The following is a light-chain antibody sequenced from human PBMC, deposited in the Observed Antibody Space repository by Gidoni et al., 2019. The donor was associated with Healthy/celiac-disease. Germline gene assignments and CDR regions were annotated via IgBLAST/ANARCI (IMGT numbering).Light chain of an antibody. CDR3: QQLNSYPRW. J-gene: IGKJ1*01. CDR2: AAS. V-gene: IGKV1-9*01. Sequence: DIQLTQSPSFLSASVGDRVTITCRASQGISSYLAWYQQKPGKAPKLLIYAASTLQSGVPSRFSGSGSGTEFTLTISSLQPEDFATYYCQQLNSYPRWFGQXTKVEIK. CDR1: QGISSY.